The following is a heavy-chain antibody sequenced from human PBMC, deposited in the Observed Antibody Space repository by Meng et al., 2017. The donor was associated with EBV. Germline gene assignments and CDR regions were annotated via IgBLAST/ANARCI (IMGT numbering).Heavy chain of an antibody. D-gene: IGHD3-22*01. J-gene: IGHJ5*02. Sequence: QGRPVQSGVEVKKPGASVKVSCKASGYTFTSYDINWVRQATGQGLEWMGWMNPNSGNTGYAQKFQGRVTMTRNTSISTAYMELSSLRSEDTAVYYCARGPYYYDSSGYYYGEFDPWGQGTLVTVSS. CDR3: ARGPYYYDSSGYYYGEFDP. V-gene: IGHV1-8*01. CDR2: MNPNSGNT. CDR1: GYTFTSYD.